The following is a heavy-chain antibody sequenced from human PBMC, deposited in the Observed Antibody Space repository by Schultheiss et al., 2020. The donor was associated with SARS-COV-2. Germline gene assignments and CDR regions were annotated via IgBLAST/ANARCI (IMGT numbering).Heavy chain of an antibody. CDR3: ARDPYCGGDCYSYFQH. CDR2: ISSSSSYI. Sequence: GGSLRLSCAASGFTFSSYGMHWVRQAPGKGLEWVSSISSSSSYIYYADSVKGRFTISRDNSKNTLYLQMNSLRAEDTAVYYCARDPYCGGDCYSYFQHWGQGTLVTVSS. D-gene: IGHD2-21*02. V-gene: IGHV3-21*01. J-gene: IGHJ1*01. CDR1: GFTFSSYG.